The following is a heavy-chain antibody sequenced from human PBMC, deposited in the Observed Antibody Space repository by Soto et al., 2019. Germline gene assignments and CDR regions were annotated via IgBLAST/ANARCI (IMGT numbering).Heavy chain of an antibody. Sequence: QVQLVQSGAEVKKPGASVRVSCKASGYIFNHYGIGWVRQAPGQGLEWMGWISAYNGNTNYAGSLQGRVTMTTDTSTSTADMELRSLRSDDTAVYYCARGGQECTSTSCSYIYYCLDVWGQGTTVTVSS. CDR3: ARGGQECTSTSCSYIYYCLDV. CDR1: GYIFNHYG. CDR2: ISAYNGNT. V-gene: IGHV1-18*01. D-gene: IGHD2-2*01. J-gene: IGHJ6*02.